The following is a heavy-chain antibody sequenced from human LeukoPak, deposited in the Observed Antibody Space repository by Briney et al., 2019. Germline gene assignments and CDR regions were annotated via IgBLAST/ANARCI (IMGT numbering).Heavy chain of an antibody. D-gene: IGHD3-22*01. V-gene: IGHV1-2*02. CDR3: ARDLFLYYYDSSGYYIDP. J-gene: IGHJ5*02. CDR2: INPNSGGT. CDR1: GYTFTGYY. Sequence: ASVKVSCKASGYTFTGYYMHWVRQAPGQGLEWMGWINPNSGGTNYAQKFQGRVTMTRDTSISTAYMGLSRLRSDDTAEYYCARDLFLYYYDSSGYYIDPWGQGTLVTVSS.